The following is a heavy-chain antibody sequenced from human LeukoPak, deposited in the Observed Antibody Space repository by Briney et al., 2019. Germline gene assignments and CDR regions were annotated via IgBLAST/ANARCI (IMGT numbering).Heavy chain of an antibody. CDR2: MNPNSGNT. CDR1: GYTFTSYD. Sequence: ASVKVSCKASGYTFTSYDINWVRQATGQGLEWMGWMNPNSGNTGYAQKFQGRVTMTRNTSISTAYMELSSLRSEDTAVYYCAGLSITVVRGVSSPSDYWGQGTLVTVSS. J-gene: IGHJ4*02. CDR3: AGLSITVVRGVSSPSDY. V-gene: IGHV1-8*01. D-gene: IGHD3-10*01.